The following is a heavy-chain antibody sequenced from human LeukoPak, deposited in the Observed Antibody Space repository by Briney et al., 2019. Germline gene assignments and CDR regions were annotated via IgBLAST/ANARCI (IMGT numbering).Heavy chain of an antibody. CDR2: IIPIFGTA. D-gene: IGHD2-2*01. Sequence: SLKVSCKDSGGIFSSYAISWLRQAPGQGLEWMGGIIPIFGTANYAQKFQGRVTITADESTSTAYMELSSLKSEDTAVHYCARSGVPAAMRGSACDIWGQGTMVTVSS. V-gene: IGHV1-69*01. CDR3: ARSGVPAAMRGSACDI. J-gene: IGHJ3*02. CDR1: GGIFSSYA.